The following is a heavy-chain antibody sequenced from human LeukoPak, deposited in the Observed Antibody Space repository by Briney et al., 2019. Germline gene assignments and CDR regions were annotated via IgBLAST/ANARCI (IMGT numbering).Heavy chain of an antibody. Sequence: GGSLSLSCPASGLPFSSYAMHWFRQAPGKGLDYVSAISSNGGSTYYANSVKGRFTISRDNSKNTLYLQMGSLRAEDTAVYYCAKLPTMVQGVIFDYWGQGTLVTVSS. CDR1: GLPFSSYA. J-gene: IGHJ4*02. CDR2: ISSNGGST. D-gene: IGHD3-10*01. V-gene: IGHV3-64*01. CDR3: AKLPTMVQGVIFDY.